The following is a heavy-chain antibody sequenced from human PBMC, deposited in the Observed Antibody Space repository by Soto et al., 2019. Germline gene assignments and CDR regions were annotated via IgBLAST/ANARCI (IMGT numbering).Heavy chain of an antibody. CDR3: AKGQYCSGGSCYGYYFDY. D-gene: IGHD2-15*01. V-gene: IGHV3-7*03. J-gene: IGHJ4*02. CDR1: GFTFSSYW. Sequence: GGSLRLSCAASGFTFSSYWMSWVRQAPGKGLEWVANIKQDGSEKYYVDSVKGRFTISRDNSKNTLYLQMNSLRAEDTAVYYCAKGQYCSGGSCYGYYFDYWGQGTLVTV. CDR2: IKQDGSEK.